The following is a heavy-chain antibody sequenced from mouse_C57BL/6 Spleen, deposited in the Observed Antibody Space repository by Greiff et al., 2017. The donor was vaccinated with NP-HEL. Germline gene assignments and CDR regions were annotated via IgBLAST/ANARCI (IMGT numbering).Heavy chain of an antibody. CDR1: GFTFSSYA. Sequence: EVMLVESGGGLVKPGGSLKLSCAASGFTFSSYAMSWVRQTPEKRLEWVATISDGGSYTYYPDNVKGRFTISRDNAKNNLYLQMSHLKSEDTAMYYCARDEVYSKGYYFDYWGQGTTLTVSS. CDR3: ARDEVYSKGYYFDY. V-gene: IGHV5-4*01. J-gene: IGHJ2*01. CDR2: ISDGGSYT. D-gene: IGHD2-5*01.